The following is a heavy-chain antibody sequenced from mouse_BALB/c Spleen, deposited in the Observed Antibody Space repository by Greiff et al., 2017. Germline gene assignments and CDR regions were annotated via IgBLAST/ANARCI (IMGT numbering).Heavy chain of an antibody. CDR1: GFNIKDTY. CDR2: IDPANGNT. D-gene: IGHD3-1*01. CDR3: ARSGSSGYGFAY. Sequence: EVHLVESGAELVKPGASVKLSCTASGFNIKDTYMHWVKQRPEQGLEWIGRIDPANGNTKYDPKFQGKATITADTSSNTAYLQLSSLTSEDTAVYYCARSGSSGYGFAYWGQGTLVTVSA. V-gene: IGHV14-3*02. J-gene: IGHJ3*01.